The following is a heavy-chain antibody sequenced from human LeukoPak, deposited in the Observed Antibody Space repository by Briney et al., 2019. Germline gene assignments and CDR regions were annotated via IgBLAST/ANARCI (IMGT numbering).Heavy chain of an antibody. Sequence: ASVKVSCKASGGTFSSYAISWVRQAPGQGLEWMGRIIPILGIANYAQKFQGRVTITADKSTSTAYMELSSPRSEDTAVYYCARVTAVAAARYYYYGMDVWGQGTTVTVSS. CDR1: GGTFSSYA. V-gene: IGHV1-69*04. D-gene: IGHD6-19*01. J-gene: IGHJ6*02. CDR2: IIPILGIA. CDR3: ARVTAVAAARYYYYGMDV.